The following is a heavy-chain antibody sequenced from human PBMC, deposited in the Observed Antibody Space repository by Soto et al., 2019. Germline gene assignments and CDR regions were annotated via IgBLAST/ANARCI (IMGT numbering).Heavy chain of an antibody. Sequence: GGSLRLSCAASGFTFSSYAMHWVRQAPGKGLEWVAVISYDGSNKYYADSVKGRFTVSRDNSKNTLYLQMNSLRAEDTAMYYCARQIRHYDSWSNKYYYYGLDVWGQGTTVTVS. V-gene: IGHV3-30-3*01. D-gene: IGHD3-3*01. CDR3: ARQIRHYDSWSNKYYYYGLDV. J-gene: IGHJ6*02. CDR1: GFTFSSYA. CDR2: ISYDGSNK.